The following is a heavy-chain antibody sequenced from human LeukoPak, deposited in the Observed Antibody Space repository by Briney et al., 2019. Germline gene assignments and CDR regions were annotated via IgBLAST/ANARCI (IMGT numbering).Heavy chain of an antibody. D-gene: IGHD4-23*01. CDR1: GYAFTNYG. J-gene: IGHJ4*02. Sequence: ASVTVSCKASGYAFTNYGITWVRQAPGQGLEWLGWISTFNGNTNYAQKLQDRVTMTTDTSTSTAYLELRSLRSDDTAVYYCARRHLIGNGYFDHWGQGTLATVSS. V-gene: IGHV1-18*01. CDR3: ARRHLIGNGYFDH. CDR2: ISTFNGNT.